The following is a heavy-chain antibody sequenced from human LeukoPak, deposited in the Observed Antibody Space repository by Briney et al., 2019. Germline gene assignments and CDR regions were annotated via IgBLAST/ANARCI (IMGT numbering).Heavy chain of an antibody. J-gene: IGHJ4*02. CDR2: IIPIFGTG. Sequence: SVNVSCKASGGTFSNYAISWVRQAPGQGLEWMGGIIPIFGTGNYAQKFQGRVTITADESTSTAYMELSSLRSEDTAVYYCARDGSGSYYSPLWVWGQGTLVTVSS. CDR1: GGTFSNYA. D-gene: IGHD3-10*01. CDR3: ARDGSGSYYSPLWV. V-gene: IGHV1-69*13.